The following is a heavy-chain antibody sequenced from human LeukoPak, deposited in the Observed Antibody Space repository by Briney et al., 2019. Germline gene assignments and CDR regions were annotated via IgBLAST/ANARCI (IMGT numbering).Heavy chain of an antibody. V-gene: IGHV1-2*02. CDR3: ARDTGYRSSWYKVYYYYHGMDV. Sequence: VASVKVSCKASGYTFTGYYMHWVRQAPGQGLEWMGWINPNSGGTNYAQKFQGRVTMTRDTSISTAYMELSRLRSDDTAVYYCARDTGYRSSWYKVYYYYHGMDVWGQGTTVTVSS. D-gene: IGHD6-13*01. J-gene: IGHJ6*02. CDR1: GYTFTGYY. CDR2: INPNSGGT.